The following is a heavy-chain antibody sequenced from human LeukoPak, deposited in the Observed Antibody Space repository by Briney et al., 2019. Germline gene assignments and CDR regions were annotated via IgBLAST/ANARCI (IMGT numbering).Heavy chain of an antibody. D-gene: IGHD4-23*01. CDR2: IYSSGTT. J-gene: IGHJ4*02. V-gene: IGHV3-53*01. Sequence: GGSQRLSCAASGFTVSSNYMSWVRQAPGRGLEWVSVIYSSGTTYYADSVKGRFTISRDNSRNTLYPQMNSLRVEDTAVYYCAREYDYGGNSYFDYWGQGTLVTVSS. CDR3: AREYDYGGNSYFDY. CDR1: GFTVSSNY.